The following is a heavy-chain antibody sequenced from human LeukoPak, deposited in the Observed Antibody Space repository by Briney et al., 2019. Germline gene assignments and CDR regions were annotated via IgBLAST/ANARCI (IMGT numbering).Heavy chain of an antibody. V-gene: IGHV3-33*01. D-gene: IGHD3-22*01. Sequence: GGSLRLSCAASGFTFSSYGMHWVRQAPGKGLEWVAVIWYDGSNKYYADSVKGRFTISRDNSKNTLYLQMSSLRAEDTAVYYCARDWGYDSSGYPDYWGQGTLVTVSS. CDR1: GFTFSSYG. CDR3: ARDWGYDSSGYPDY. CDR2: IWYDGSNK. J-gene: IGHJ4*02.